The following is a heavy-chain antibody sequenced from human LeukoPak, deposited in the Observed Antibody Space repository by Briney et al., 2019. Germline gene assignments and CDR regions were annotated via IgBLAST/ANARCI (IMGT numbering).Heavy chain of an antibody. CDR2: IYPGDSDT. J-gene: IGHJ4*02. V-gene: IGHV5-51*01. Sequence: GESLKISCKSSGYSYTSYWIGWVRQMPGKGLEWMGIIYPGDSDTRYSRSFQGQVTISADKSISTAYLQWSSLKASDTAMYYCAMRYDSSSYYYFDSWGQGTLVIVSS. CDR1: GYSYTSYW. D-gene: IGHD3-22*01. CDR3: AMRYDSSSYYYFDS.